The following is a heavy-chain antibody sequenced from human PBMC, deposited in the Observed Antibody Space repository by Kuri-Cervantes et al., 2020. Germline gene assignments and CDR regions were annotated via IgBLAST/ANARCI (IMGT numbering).Heavy chain of an antibody. CDR3: ARDLGTVGARYYFDY. Sequence: GGSLRLSCEASGFTFSGYCMHWVRQVPGKGLVWVARIDSDGSSTIYVDSVKGRFIISRENAKNTLFLQMNSLRAEDTAVYYCARDLGTVGARYYFDYWGQGTLVTVSS. D-gene: IGHD1-26*01. CDR1: GFTFSGYC. J-gene: IGHJ4*02. V-gene: IGHV3-74*01. CDR2: IDSDGSST.